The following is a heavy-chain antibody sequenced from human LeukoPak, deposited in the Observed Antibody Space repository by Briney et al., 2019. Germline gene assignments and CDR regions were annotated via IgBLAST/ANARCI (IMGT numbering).Heavy chain of an antibody. Sequence: PSETLSLTCTVSSGSFRTYYWSWIRQPPGKGLEWIGYIFYNEGTSYNPSLKSRVTISVDTSKNQFSLKLSSVTAADTAVYYCAREWGKIVVVPAAMQGLHNWFDPWGQGTLVTVSS. D-gene: IGHD2-2*01. J-gene: IGHJ5*02. V-gene: IGHV4-59*12. CDR3: AREWGKIVVVPAAMQGLHNWFDP. CDR2: IFYNEGT. CDR1: SGSFRTYY.